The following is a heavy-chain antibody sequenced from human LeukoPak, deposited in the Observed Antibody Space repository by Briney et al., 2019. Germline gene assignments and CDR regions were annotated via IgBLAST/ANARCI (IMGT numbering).Heavy chain of an antibody. J-gene: IGHJ4*02. CDR1: GFTFSSYA. Sequence: QAGGSLRLSCAASGFTFSSYAMHWVRQAPGKGLEWVAVISYDGSNKYYVDSVKGRFTISRDNSKNTLYLQMSSLRAEDTAVYYCTRGTNDYGGIERKKPFDYWGQGTLVTVSS. V-gene: IGHV3-30-3*01. CDR3: TRGTNDYGGIERKKPFDY. CDR2: ISYDGSNK. D-gene: IGHD4-23*01.